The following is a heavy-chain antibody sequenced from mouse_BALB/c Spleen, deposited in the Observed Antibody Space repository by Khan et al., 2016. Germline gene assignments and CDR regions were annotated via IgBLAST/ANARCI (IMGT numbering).Heavy chain of an antibody. CDR3: GRAYGSAGYAMDY. D-gene: IGHD2-10*02. V-gene: IGHV1S34*01. J-gene: IGHJ4*01. CDR2: ISCFNGAS. Sequence: LVKTGASVKISCKASGYSFTGYSMHWVKQIHGKSLEWVGYISCFNGASRYNQKFKGKATFTVDTPSSTAYVQFNSLTSEDSAVYYRGRAYGSAGYAMDYWGQGTSVTVAS. CDR1: GYSFTGYS.